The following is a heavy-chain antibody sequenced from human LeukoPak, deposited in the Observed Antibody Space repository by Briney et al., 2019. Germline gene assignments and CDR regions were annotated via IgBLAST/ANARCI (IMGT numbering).Heavy chain of an antibody. D-gene: IGHD2/OR15-2a*01. CDR1: GYTFTDYY. J-gene: IGHJ5*02. CDR3: ATKRVGHYFGFDP. Sequence: ASVTVSCKGSGYTFTDYYIHWVRQVPGQGLEWIGWVKPDSGASNFAQTFQGRVTMTRDTSITTAYMELSSLTSDDTAIYYCATKRVGHYFGFDPWGQGTLVTVSS. V-gene: IGHV1-2*02. CDR2: VKPDSGAS.